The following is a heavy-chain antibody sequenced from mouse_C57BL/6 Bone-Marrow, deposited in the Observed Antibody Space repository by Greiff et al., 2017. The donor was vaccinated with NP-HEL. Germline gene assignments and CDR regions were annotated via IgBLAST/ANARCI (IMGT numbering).Heavy chain of an antibody. D-gene: IGHD1-1*01. Sequence: EVQLVESGGGLVQPGGSLKLSCAASGFTFSDYGMAWVRQAPRKGPEWVAFISNLAYSIYYADTVTGRFTISRENAKNTLYLEMSSLRSEDTAMYYCARLLLRYGTVDYWGQGTSVTVSS. J-gene: IGHJ4*01. CDR3: ARLLLRYGTVDY. CDR1: GFTFSDYG. V-gene: IGHV5-15*01. CDR2: ISNLAYSI.